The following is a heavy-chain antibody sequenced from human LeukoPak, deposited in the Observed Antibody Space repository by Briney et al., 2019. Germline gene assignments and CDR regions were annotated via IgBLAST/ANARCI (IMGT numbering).Heavy chain of an antibody. CDR1: GFTFSTYA. V-gene: IGHV3-23*01. CDR2: ISGDGGNT. D-gene: IGHD3-3*01. J-gene: IGHJ4*02. CDR3: AKEGDFWSGYYIR. Sequence: GGSLRLSCAASGFTFSTYAMSWVRQAPGKRLEWVSAISGDGGNTYYADSVKGRFTISRDNSKNTLYLQMNSLRAEDTAVYYCAKEGDFWSGYYIRWGQGTLVTVSS.